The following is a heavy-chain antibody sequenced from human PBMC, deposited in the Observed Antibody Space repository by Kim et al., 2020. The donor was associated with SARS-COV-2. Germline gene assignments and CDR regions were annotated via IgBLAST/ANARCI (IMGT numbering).Heavy chain of an antibody. CDR2: IYHSGST. CDR1: GGSISSSNW. V-gene: IGHV4-4*02. CDR3: ARGGVGWYSSSWYYFDY. Sequence: SETLSLTCAVSGGSISSSNWWSWVRQPPGKGLEWIGEIYHSGSTNYNPSLKSRVTISVDKSKNQFSLKLSSVTAADTAVYYCARGGVGWYSSSWYYFDYWGQGTLVTVSS. D-gene: IGHD6-13*01. J-gene: IGHJ4*02.